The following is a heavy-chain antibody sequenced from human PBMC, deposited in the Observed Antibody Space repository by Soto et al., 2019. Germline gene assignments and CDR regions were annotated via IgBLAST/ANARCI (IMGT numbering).Heavy chain of an antibody. CDR3: AKDFGIAVAGTPDY. J-gene: IGHJ4*02. CDR2: ISGSGGST. D-gene: IGHD6-19*01. CDR1: GFTFSSYA. Sequence: GGSLRLSCAASGFTFSSYAMSWVRQAPGKGLEWVSAISGSGGSTYYADSVKGRFTISRDNSKNTLYLQMNSLRAEDTAVYYCAKDFGIAVAGTPDYWGQGTLVTVSS. V-gene: IGHV3-23*01.